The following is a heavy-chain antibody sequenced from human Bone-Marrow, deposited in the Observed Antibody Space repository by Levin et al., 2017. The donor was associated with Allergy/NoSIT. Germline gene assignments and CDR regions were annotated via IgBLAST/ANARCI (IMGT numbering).Heavy chain of an antibody. CDR1: GGTFSSYA. CDR2: IIPIFGTA. CDR3: ARRGTMGGWYAANWFDP. D-gene: IGHD6-19*01. J-gene: IGHJ5*02. Sequence: SVKVSCKASGGTFSSYAISWVRQAPGQGLEWMGGIIPIFGTANYAQKFQGRVTITADESTSTAYMELSSLRSEDTAVYYCARRGTMGGWYAANWFDPWGQGTLVTVSS. V-gene: IGHV1-69*13.